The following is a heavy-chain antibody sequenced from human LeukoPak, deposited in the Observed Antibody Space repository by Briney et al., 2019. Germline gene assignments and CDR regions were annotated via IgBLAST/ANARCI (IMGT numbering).Heavy chain of an antibody. CDR2: IYYSGST. Sequence: SETLSLTCTVSGYSISSGYYWGWIRQPPGKGLEWIGNIYYSGSTYYNPSLKSRVTISVDTSKNQFSLKLSSVTAADTAVYYCARVWATYYYGSGSYAHFDYWGQGTLVTVSS. V-gene: IGHV4-38-2*02. CDR3: ARVWATYYYGSGSYAHFDY. D-gene: IGHD3-10*01. J-gene: IGHJ4*02. CDR1: GYSISSGYY.